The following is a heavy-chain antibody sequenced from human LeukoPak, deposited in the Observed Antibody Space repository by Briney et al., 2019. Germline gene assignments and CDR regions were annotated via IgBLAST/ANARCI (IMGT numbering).Heavy chain of an antibody. CDR1: GYTFISYA. D-gene: IGHD6-13*01. CDR2: INTNTGNP. V-gene: IGHV7-4-1*02. CDR3: ARTIAATGFDY. J-gene: IGHJ4*02. Sequence: ASVKVSCKASGYTFISYAMHWVRQAPGQGLEWMGWINTNTGNPTYAQGFTGRFVFSLDTSVNTAYLQISSLKAEDTAVYYCARTIAATGFDYWGQGTLVTVSS.